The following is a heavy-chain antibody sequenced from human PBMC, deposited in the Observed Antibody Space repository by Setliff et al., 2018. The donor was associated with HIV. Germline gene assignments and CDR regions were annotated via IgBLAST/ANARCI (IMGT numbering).Heavy chain of an antibody. CDR1: GGSLSGYH. Sequence: PWETLSLTCAVYGGSLSGYHWSWIRQSPEKGLEWIGEINHSGSTNYNPSLKSRVTMSVDTSKNQFSLKLSSVTAADTAVYYCARGGGYDRSGYYPFDYWGQGTPVTVSS. D-gene: IGHD3-22*01. V-gene: IGHV4-34*01. CDR3: ARGGGYDRSGYYPFDY. J-gene: IGHJ4*02. CDR2: INHSGST.